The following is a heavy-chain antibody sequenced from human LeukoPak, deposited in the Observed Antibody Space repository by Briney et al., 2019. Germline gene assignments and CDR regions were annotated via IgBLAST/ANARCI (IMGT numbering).Heavy chain of an antibody. Sequence: GGSLRLSCAASGFTFSDYYMSWIRQAPGKGLEWVSYISSSGSTIYYAESVKGRFTISRDNSKNTLYLQMNSLRAEDTAIYYCVKRVTTNYYYGMDVWGQGTTVTVSS. D-gene: IGHD1-26*01. J-gene: IGHJ6*02. V-gene: IGHV3-11*01. CDR3: VKRVTTNYYYGMDV. CDR2: ISSSGSTI. CDR1: GFTFSDYY.